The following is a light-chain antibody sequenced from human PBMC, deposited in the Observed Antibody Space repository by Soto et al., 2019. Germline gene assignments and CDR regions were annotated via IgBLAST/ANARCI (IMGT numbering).Light chain of an antibody. CDR1: QSVSSY. J-gene: IGKJ4*01. CDR2: DAS. V-gene: IGKV3-11*01. Sequence: EIVLTQSPATLSLSPGERAALSCRASQSVSSYLAWYQQKPGQAPRLLIYDASKRATGIPARFSGSGSETEFTLTISSLEPEDFAVYFCQQRSNWPSTFGGGTKVEI. CDR3: QQRSNWPST.